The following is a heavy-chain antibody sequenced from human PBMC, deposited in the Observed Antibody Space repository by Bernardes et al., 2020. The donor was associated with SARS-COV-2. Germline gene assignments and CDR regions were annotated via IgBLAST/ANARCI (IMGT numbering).Heavy chain of an antibody. CDR1: GGSSSDCY. Sequence: LSLTCAVYGGSSSDCYWSWIRQPPGKGLEWIGEISHGGSTYYSPSLKSRVAMSVDTSKNQFSLKLSSVTAADTAVYYCARGEVAARLRDWGQGTLVTVSS. CDR3: ARGEVAARLRD. D-gene: IGHD6-6*01. V-gene: IGHV4-34*01. CDR2: ISHGGST. J-gene: IGHJ4*02.